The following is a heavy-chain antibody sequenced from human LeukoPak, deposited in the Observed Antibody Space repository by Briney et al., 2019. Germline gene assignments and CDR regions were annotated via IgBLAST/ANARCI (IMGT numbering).Heavy chain of an antibody. CDR2: IYHSGST. Sequence: SETLSLTCAVSGGSISSGGYSWSWIRQPPGKGLEWIGYIYHSGSTYYNPSLKSRVTISVDRSKNQFSLKLSSVTAADTAVYYCARGYYYDSSGPPRGDAFDIWGQGTMVTVSS. D-gene: IGHD3-22*01. CDR3: ARGYYYDSSGPPRGDAFDI. CDR1: GGSISSGGYS. V-gene: IGHV4-30-2*01. J-gene: IGHJ3*02.